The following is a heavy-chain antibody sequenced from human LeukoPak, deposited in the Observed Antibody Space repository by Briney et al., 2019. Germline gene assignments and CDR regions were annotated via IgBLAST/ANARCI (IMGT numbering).Heavy chain of an antibody. CDR2: IYYSGST. Sequence: KPSETQSLTCTVSGGSISSSSYYWGWIRQPPGKGLEWIGSIYYSGSTYYNPSLKSRVTISVDTSKNQFSLKLSSVTAADTAVYYCARVRLSSGYYHGYFQHWGQGTLVTVSS. J-gene: IGHJ1*01. CDR1: GGSISSSSYY. CDR3: ARVRLSSGYYHGYFQH. V-gene: IGHV4-39*07. D-gene: IGHD3-22*01.